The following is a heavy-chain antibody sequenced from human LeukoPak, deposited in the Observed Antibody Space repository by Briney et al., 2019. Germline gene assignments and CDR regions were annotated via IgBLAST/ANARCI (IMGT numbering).Heavy chain of an antibody. J-gene: IGHJ4*02. CDR2: ISYDGSNK. D-gene: IGHD3-22*01. CDR3: ARGNLDYYDSSGYYFPPDY. Sequence: GGSLRVSCAASGFTFSSYAMHWVRQAPGKGLEWVAVISYDGSNKYYADSVKGRFTISRDNSKNTLYLQMNSLRAEDTAVYYCARGNLDYYDSSGYYFPPDYWGQGTLVTVSS. V-gene: IGHV3-30-3*01. CDR1: GFTFSSYA.